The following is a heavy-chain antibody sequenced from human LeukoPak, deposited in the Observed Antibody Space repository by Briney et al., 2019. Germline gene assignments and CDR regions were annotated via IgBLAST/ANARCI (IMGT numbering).Heavy chain of an antibody. Sequence: SGGSLRLSCAASGFTFSSYGMHWVRQAPGKGLEWVAVIWYDGSNKYYADSVKGRFTISRDNSKNTLYLQMNSLRAEDTAVYYCARDPGGLQFLGFYYYGMDVWGQGTTVTVSS. CDR1: GFTFSSYG. V-gene: IGHV3-33*01. CDR3: ARDPGGLQFLGFYYYGMDV. D-gene: IGHD5-24*01. J-gene: IGHJ6*02. CDR2: IWYDGSNK.